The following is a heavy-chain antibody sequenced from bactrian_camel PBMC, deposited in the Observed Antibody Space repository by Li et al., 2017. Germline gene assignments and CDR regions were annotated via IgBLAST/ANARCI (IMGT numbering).Heavy chain of an antibody. CDR1: DTVYC. CDR2: IQNDGRT. J-gene: IGHJ4*01. D-gene: IGHD1*01. CDR3: ATDHGDTYGCYSGSYCDDLRPDKYLH. Sequence: HVQLVESGGGSVLAGGSLRLSCNASDTVYCMAWFRQVPGKEREGVAYIQNDGRTLYADSVKARFTISKDKPKNTQYLQMDSLTPEDTAVYYCATDHGDTYGCYSGSYCDDLRPDKYLHWGQGTQVTVS. V-gene: IGHV3S53*01.